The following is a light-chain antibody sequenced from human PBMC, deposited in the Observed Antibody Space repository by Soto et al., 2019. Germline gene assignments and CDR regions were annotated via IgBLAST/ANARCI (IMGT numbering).Light chain of an antibody. CDR2: GAS. V-gene: IGKV3-15*01. Sequence: VLTQSPTTLSMSPGEIATLSCRASHSVGSNLAWYQQNPGQAPRLLIYGASTRATGVPARFSGSGSATQFTLTISSLQSEDFGFYYCQQYKQWPVAFGGGTKVDIK. CDR1: HSVGSN. J-gene: IGKJ4*01. CDR3: QQYKQWPVA.